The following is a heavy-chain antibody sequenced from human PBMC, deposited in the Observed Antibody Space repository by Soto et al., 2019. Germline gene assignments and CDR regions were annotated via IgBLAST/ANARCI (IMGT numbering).Heavy chain of an antibody. V-gene: IGHV1-69*08. CDR1: GDTFSTYS. CDR3: ARERSRYDRSGYYRPDY. D-gene: IGHD3-22*01. Sequence: RASVKVSCKVSGDTFSTYSISWVRQAPGQGLEWLGGIIPILGTPSYAQSFQGRVTITADKSTSTAYMELSSLRSEDTAVYYCARERSRYDRSGYYRPDYWGQGTLVTVSS. J-gene: IGHJ4*02. CDR2: IIPILGTP.